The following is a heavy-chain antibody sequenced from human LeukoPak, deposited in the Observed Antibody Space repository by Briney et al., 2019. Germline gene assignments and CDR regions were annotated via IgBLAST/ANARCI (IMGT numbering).Heavy chain of an antibody. CDR3: TTGSHYYDSSGYETDSYYYYGMDV. V-gene: IGHV3-15*01. D-gene: IGHD3-22*01. CDR1: GFTFSNAW. CDR2: IKSKTDGGTT. Sequence: AGGSLRLSCAASGFTFSNAWMSWVRQAPGKGLEWVGRIKSKTDGGTTDYAAPVKGRFTISRDDSKNTLYLQMNSLKTEDTAVYYCTTGSHYYDSSGYETDSYYYYGMDVWGQGTTVTVSS. J-gene: IGHJ6*02.